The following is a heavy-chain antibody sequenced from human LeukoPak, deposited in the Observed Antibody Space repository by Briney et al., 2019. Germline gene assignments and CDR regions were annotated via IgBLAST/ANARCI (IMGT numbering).Heavy chain of an antibody. CDR2: INPSGGST. CDR3: ARDPNTSGWWGFCDH. V-gene: IGHV1-46*01. J-gene: IGHJ4*02. D-gene: IGHD6-19*01. Sequence: ASVKVSCKASGYTFTSYYIHWVRQAPGQGVDWMGMINPSGGSTTYAQNFQGRVTMTRDTSTSTVYMELSSLRSEDTALYYCARDPNTSGWWGFCDHWGQGALVTVSS. CDR1: GYTFTSYY.